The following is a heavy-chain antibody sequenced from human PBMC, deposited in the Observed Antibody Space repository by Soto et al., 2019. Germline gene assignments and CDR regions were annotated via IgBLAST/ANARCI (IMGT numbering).Heavy chain of an antibody. CDR3: ARDLNDFWSGYFDY. CDR2: ISSSSSTI. D-gene: IGHD3-3*01. CDR1: GFTFSSYS. V-gene: IGHV3-48*01. J-gene: IGHJ4*02. Sequence: EVQLVESGGGLVQPGGSLRLSCAASGFTFSSYSMNWVRQAPGKGLEWVSYISSSSSTIYYADSVKGRFTISRDNDKNSLYLQMNSLRAEDTAVYYCARDLNDFWSGYFDYWGQGTLVTVSS.